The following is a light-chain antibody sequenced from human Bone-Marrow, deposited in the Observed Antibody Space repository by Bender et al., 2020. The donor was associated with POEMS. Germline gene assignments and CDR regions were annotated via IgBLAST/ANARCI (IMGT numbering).Light chain of an antibody. J-gene: IGLJ2*01. CDR1: SGDIGAYDY. V-gene: IGLV2-14*01. Sequence: QSALTQPASVSGSPGQSITISCTGTSGDIGAYDYVSWYQQRPGKAPKLLIYEVTNRPSGVSNRFSASKSVNTASLTISGLQSEDEADYYCSSYTSSSTLVVFGGGTKLTVL. CDR3: SSYTSSSTLVV. CDR2: EVT.